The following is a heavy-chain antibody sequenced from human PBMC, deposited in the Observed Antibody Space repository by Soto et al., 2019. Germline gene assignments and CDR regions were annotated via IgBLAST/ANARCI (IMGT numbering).Heavy chain of an antibody. V-gene: IGHV4-39*02. Sequence: TSETLSLTCTVSGGSISSSSYYWGWIRQPPGKGLEWIGGIYYSGSTYYNPSLKSRVTISVDTSKNQFSLKLSSVTAADTAVYYCAREGGYCSSTSCYAGYYYYYMDVWGKGTTVTVSS. CDR1: GGSISSSSYY. J-gene: IGHJ6*03. D-gene: IGHD2-2*01. CDR3: AREGGYCSSTSCYAGYYYYYMDV. CDR2: IYYSGST.